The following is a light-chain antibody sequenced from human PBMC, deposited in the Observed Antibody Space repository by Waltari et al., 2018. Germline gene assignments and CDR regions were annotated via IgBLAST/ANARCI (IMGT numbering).Light chain of an antibody. V-gene: IGKV3-20*01. CDR1: QSVSRT. CDR2: GAS. Sequence: IVLPQSPGTLSLSPGERATLSCRASQSVSRTLAWYQQKPGQAPKLLIYGASIRATGIPDRFTGSGSGTDFSLTISSLEPEDFAIYFCQHYVRLPGTFGQGTKVEIK. CDR3: QHYVRLPGT. J-gene: IGKJ1*01.